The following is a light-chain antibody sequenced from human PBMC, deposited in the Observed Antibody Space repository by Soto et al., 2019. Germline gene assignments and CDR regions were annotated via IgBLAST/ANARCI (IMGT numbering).Light chain of an antibody. J-gene: IGLJ1*01. CDR2: DVS. CDR3: SSYTTSNTRQIV. CDR1: RSDVVGYNY. Sequence: QSVLTQPASVSGPPGQPITIPCTGTRSDVVGYNYVSWYQHHPGKAPKLIIFDVSNRPSGVSNPFSGSKSGNTASLTISGLQPEDEADYYCSSYTTSNTRQIVFGTGTKVTVL. V-gene: IGLV2-14*03.